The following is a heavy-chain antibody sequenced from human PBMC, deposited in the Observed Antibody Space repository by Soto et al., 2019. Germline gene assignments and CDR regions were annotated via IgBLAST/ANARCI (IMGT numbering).Heavy chain of an antibody. J-gene: IGHJ3*02. CDR2: IIPILGIA. V-gene: IGHV1-69*02. CDR3: GQNRDRDAFDI. D-gene: IGHD3-22*01. CDR1: GGTFSSYT. Sequence: QVQLVQSGAEVKKPGSSVKVSCKASGGTFSSYTISWVRQAPGQGLEWMGRIIPILGIANYAQKFHGRVTITADKSTSTAYMELSSLRSEDTAVYYCGQNRDRDAFDIWGQGTMVTVSS.